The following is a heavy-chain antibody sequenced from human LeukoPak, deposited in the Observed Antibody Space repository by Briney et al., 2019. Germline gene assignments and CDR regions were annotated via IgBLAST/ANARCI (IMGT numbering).Heavy chain of an antibody. J-gene: IGHJ4*02. Sequence: GGSLRLSCAASGFTFSGYSMNWVRQAPGKGLEWVSYISSGSSTIYYADSVRGRFTISRDNAKSSLYLQMNSLRAEDTAVYYCARGRADYYFDYWSPGTLVTVSS. CDR3: ARGRADYYFDY. CDR1: GFTFSGYS. D-gene: IGHD2-21*02. CDR2: ISSGSSTI. V-gene: IGHV3-48*01.